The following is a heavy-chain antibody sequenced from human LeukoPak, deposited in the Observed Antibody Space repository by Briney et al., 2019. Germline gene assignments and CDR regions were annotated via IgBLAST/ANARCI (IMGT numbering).Heavy chain of an antibody. D-gene: IGHD3-22*01. J-gene: IGHJ5*02. CDR3: ARDSPGTYYYDSSGYGNWFDP. CDR2: IRAYNGNT. CDR1: GYTFTSYG. V-gene: IGHV1-18*01. Sequence: ASVKVACNASGYTFTSYGISWVRQAPGQGIEWKGWIRAYNGNTKYAQKLQGRFTMTTDTSTSTAYMELRSLRSDDTAVYYCARDSPGTYYYDSSGYGNWFDPWGQGTLVTVSS.